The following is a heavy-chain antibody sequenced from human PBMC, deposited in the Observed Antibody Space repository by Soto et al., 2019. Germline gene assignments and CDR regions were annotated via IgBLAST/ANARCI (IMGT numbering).Heavy chain of an antibody. CDR2: IYHRGST. CDR3: ARDFGYSSWLAGSYGMDV. V-gene: IGHV4-4*02. CDR1: GGSISSSNW. J-gene: IGHJ6*02. D-gene: IGHD6-13*01. Sequence: SETLSLTCAVSGGSISSSNWWSWVRQPPGKGLEWIGEIYHRGSTNYNPSLKSRVTISVDRSKNQFSLKLSSVTAADTAVYYCARDFGYSSWLAGSYGMDVWGQGTTVTVSS.